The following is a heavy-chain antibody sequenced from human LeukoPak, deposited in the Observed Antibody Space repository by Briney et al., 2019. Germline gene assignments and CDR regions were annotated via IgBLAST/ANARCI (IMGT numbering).Heavy chain of an antibody. D-gene: IGHD3-10*01. Sequence: GGSLRLSCAASGFTFSSYAMSWVRQAPGKGLEWVSAISGRGGSTYYADSVKGRFTISIDNSKNTLYLQMNSLRAEGAAGYSCAKDLGNRHSGTPGSYWGQGTLVTVSS. J-gene: IGHJ4*02. CDR3: AKDLGNRHSGTPGSY. CDR1: GFTFSSYA. V-gene: IGHV3-23*01. CDR2: ISGRGGST.